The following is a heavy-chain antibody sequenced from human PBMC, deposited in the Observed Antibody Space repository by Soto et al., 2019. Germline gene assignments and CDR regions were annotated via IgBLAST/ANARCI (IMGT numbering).Heavy chain of an antibody. CDR3: ARLNWNDALTFDY. V-gene: IGHV4-59*01. Sequence: QVQLQESGPGLVKPWETLSLTCTVSGGSIRSYYWSWIRQPPGKGLEWIGYIYYSGSTNYNPSLKSRVTISVDTSKNQFSLKLSSVTAADTAVYYCARLNWNDALTFDYWGQGTLVTVSS. D-gene: IGHD1-20*01. CDR1: GGSIRSYY. CDR2: IYYSGST. J-gene: IGHJ4*02.